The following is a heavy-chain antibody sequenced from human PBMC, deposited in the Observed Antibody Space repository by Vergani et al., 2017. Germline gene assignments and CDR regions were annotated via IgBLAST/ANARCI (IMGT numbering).Heavy chain of an antibody. D-gene: IGHD2/OR15-2a*01. V-gene: IGHV4-39*07. CDR3: ARDSKGGVDY. CDR1: GGSISSSSYY. CDR2: IYYSGST. Sequence: QLQLPESGPGLVKPSETLSLTCTVSGGSISSSSYYWGWIRQPPGKGLEWIGSIYYSGSTYYNPSLKSRVTISVDTSKNQFSLKLSSVTAADTSVYYCARDSKGGVDYWGQGTLVTVSS. J-gene: IGHJ4*02.